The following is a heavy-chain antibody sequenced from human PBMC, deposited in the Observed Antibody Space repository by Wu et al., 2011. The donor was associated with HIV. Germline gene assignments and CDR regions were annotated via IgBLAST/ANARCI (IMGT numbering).Heavy chain of an antibody. CDR2: INPSGGTT. J-gene: IGHJ4*02. CDR3: ARLRYGSGSYYPHFDY. Sequence: QVQLVQSGAEVKKPGASVKVSCKASGYTFNTYAMHWVRQAPGQGLEWMGIINPSGGTTSYAQKFQGGVTMTRDTSTSTVYMELNSLRSEDTAVYYCARLRYGSGSYYPHFDYWGQGTLVTVSS. CDR1: GYTFNTYA. V-gene: IGHV1-46*02. D-gene: IGHD3-10*01.